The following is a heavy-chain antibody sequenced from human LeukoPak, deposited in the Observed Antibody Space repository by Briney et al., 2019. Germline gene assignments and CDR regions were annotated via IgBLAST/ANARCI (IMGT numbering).Heavy chain of an antibody. V-gene: IGHV3-23*01. D-gene: IGHD3-22*01. CDR2: ISGSGGNT. CDR3: VRSAFHAGSGNYYDY. CDR1: GFTFGTYA. Sequence: GGSLRLSCAASGFTFGTYAMSWVRQAPGKGLEWVSGISGSGGNTNYADSVKGRFTISRDNAENTLYLQMNSLRVEDTAVYYCVRSAFHAGSGNYYDYWGQGTLVTVSS. J-gene: IGHJ4*02.